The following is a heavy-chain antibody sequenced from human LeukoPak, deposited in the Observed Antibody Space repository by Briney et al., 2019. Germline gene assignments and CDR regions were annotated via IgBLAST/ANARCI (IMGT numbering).Heavy chain of an antibody. V-gene: IGHV3-11*01. CDR1: GFTFSDYY. CDR2: ISSSGSTI. D-gene: IGHD4-17*01. CDR3: ARRIMTTVIEYYFDY. Sequence: GGSLRLSCAASGFTFSDYYMSWIRQAPGKGLEWVSYISSSGSTIYYADSVKGRFTISRDNAKNSLYLQMNSLRAEDTAVYYCARRIMTTVIEYYFDYWGQGTLVTASS. J-gene: IGHJ4*02.